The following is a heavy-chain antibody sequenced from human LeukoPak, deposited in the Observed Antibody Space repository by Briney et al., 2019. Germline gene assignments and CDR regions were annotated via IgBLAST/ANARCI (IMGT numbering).Heavy chain of an antibody. Sequence: PGGSLRLSCAASGFTFSSYAVSWVRHAPGKGLERVSAISSSGYSTYYADSVKGRLTISRDNSKNTLFLQMNSLRPEDTAVYYCARGPDYDILADYVDYWGQGTLVTVSS. J-gene: IGHJ4*02. V-gene: IGHV3-23*01. D-gene: IGHD3-9*01. CDR3: ARGPDYDILADYVDY. CDR2: ISSSGYST. CDR1: GFTFSSYA.